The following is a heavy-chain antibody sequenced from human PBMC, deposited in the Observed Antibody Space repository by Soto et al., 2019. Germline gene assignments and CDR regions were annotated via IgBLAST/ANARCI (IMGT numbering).Heavy chain of an antibody. CDR3: AKDKGSSSHSHYYYGMDV. CDR1: GFTFSSYA. D-gene: IGHD6-13*01. Sequence: EVQLLESGGGLVQPGGFLRLSCAASGFTFSSYAMSWVRQAPGKGLEWVSAISGSGGSTYYADSVKGRFTISRDNSKNTLYLQMNSLRAEDTAVYYCAKDKGSSSHSHYYYGMDVWGQGTTVTVSS. V-gene: IGHV3-23*01. CDR2: ISGSGGST. J-gene: IGHJ6*02.